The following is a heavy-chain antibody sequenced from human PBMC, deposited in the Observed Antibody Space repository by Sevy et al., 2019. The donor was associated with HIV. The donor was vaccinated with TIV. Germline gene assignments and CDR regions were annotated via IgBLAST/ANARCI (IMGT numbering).Heavy chain of an antibody. J-gene: IGHJ4*02. CDR2: ISSTSAYI. Sequence: GGSLRLSCAASGFTFSSYRMTWVRQAPGKGLEWVSCISSTSAYINYADSVKGRVTISRDNAKNLLYLQMDSLRAEDTAVYYCARAVLEISTWRSDYWGQGTLVTVSS. V-gene: IGHV3-21*01. D-gene: IGHD1-1*01. CDR3: ARAVLEISTWRSDY. CDR1: GFTFSSYR.